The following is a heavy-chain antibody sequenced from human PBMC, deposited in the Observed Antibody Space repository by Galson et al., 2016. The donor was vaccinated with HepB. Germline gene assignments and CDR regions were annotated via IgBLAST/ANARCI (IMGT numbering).Heavy chain of an antibody. V-gene: IGHV1-58*01. CDR3: AGELAPGDDLWWFDP. D-gene: IGHD3-3*01. CDR2: IVPGSGKT. J-gene: IGHJ5*02. CDR1: GFSLSYSA. Sequence: SVKVSCKAFGFSLSYSAVQWVRQARGQRLEWIGWIVPGSGKTDYAQKFQERVTITRDLPTETVYMELRSLRSEDTAVYYCAGELAPGDDLWWFDPWGQGTQVTVSA.